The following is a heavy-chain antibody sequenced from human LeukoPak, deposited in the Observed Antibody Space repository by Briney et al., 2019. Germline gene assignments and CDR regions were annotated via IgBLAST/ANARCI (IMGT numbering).Heavy chain of an antibody. CDR3: ARSADCSGGSCYQNYYGMDV. J-gene: IGHJ6*02. V-gene: IGHV1-69*04. CDR1: AGTFSSYA. D-gene: IGHD2-15*01. Sequence: SVKLSCKPSAGTFSSYANSWVPQAPGQGLEWKGRIIPILDIANYAQKFQGRVTIAADKSTSTAYMELSSLRSEDTAVYYCARSADCSGGSCYQNYYGMDVWGQGTTVTVSS. CDR2: IIPILDIA.